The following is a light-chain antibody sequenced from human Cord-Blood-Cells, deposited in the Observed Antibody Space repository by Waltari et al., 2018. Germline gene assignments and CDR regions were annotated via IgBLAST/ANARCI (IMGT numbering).Light chain of an antibody. J-gene: IGLJ3*02. V-gene: IGLV3-21*04. Sequence: SYVLTQPPSVSVAPGKTARITCGGNNIGSKSVHWYQQKPGQAPVLVIYYDSDRPSGIPERFSGSNSGNPATLTISRVEAGDEDDYYCQVWDSSSDSWVFGGGTKLTVL. CDR3: QVWDSSSDSWV. CDR2: YDS. CDR1: NIGSKS.